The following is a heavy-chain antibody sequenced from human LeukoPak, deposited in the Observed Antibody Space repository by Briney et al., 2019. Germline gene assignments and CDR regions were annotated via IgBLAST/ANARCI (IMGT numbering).Heavy chain of an antibody. CDR1: GFTFSTYG. V-gene: IGHV3-33*06. D-gene: IGHD3-10*02. Sequence: GGSLRLSCAAPGFTFSTYGMHWVRHAPGKWQEWVAVIWYDGSNKYYADYVKGRFTISRDNSQSTVFLQMNSLRAEDTALYYCAKDLHYYVAMDVWGQGTAVTVYS. J-gene: IGHJ6*02. CDR3: AKDLHYYVAMDV. CDR2: IWYDGSNK.